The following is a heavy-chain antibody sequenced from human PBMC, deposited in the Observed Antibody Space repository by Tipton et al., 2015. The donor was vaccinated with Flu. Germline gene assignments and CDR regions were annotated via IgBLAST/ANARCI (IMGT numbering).Heavy chain of an antibody. Sequence: TLSLTCTVSGGSISSSSYYWGWIRQPPGKGLEWIGSIYYSGSTYYNPSLKSRVTISLDTSKNQFSLKLSSVTAADTAVYYCARLSYYDVDLKNFYFDYWGQGALVTVSS. V-gene: IGHV4-39*01. CDR2: IYYSGST. CDR3: ARLSYYDVDLKNFYFDY. D-gene: IGHD3-10*02. CDR1: GGSISSSSYY. J-gene: IGHJ4*02.